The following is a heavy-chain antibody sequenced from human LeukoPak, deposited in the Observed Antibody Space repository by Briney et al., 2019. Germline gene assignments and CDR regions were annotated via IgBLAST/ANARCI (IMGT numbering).Heavy chain of an antibody. CDR1: GYIFTSYG. D-gene: IGHD2-2*01. V-gene: IGHV1-18*01. J-gene: IGHJ4*02. CDR2: ISAYNDNT. Sequence: ASVKVSCKASGYIFTSYGISWVRQAPGQGLEWMGWISAYNDNTNYAQKLQGRVTMTTDTSTSTAYMELRSLRSDDTAVYYCARGYCSSTSCYAADYWGQGTLVTVSS. CDR3: ARGYCSSTSCYAADY.